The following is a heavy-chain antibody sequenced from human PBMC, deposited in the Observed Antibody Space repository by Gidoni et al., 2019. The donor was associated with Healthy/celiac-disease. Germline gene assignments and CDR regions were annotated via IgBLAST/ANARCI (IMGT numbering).Heavy chain of an antibody. V-gene: IGHV4-38-2*01. J-gene: IGHJ3*02. Sequence: QVQLQESGPGLVKPSETLSLTCAVSGYSISSGYYWGWIRQPPGKGLEWIGSIYHSGRTYYNPSLKSRVTISVDTSKNQFSLKLSSVTAADTAVYYCASPIGMGDAFDIWGQGTMVTVSS. CDR2: IYHSGRT. CDR3: ASPIGMGDAFDI. CDR1: GYSISSGYY.